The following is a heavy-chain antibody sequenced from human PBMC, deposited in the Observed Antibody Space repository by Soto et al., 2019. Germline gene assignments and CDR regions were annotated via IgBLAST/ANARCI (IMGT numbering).Heavy chain of an antibody. CDR3: ARDISASDGDY. V-gene: IGHV4-38-2*02. CDR2: IHHSGST. Sequence: LSLTCSVSGYSISSGYYWGWIRQAPGKGLEWIGNIHHSGSTYYNPSLESRVTISIDTSKNQFSLRLTSVTAADTAIYYCARDISASDGDYWGQGTLVTVSS. D-gene: IGHD2-21*01. CDR1: GYSISSGYY. J-gene: IGHJ4*02.